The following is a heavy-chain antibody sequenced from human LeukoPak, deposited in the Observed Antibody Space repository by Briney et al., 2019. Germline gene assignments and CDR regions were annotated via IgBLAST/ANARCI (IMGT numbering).Heavy chain of an antibody. CDR2: ISAYSGNT. V-gene: IGHV1-18*01. Sequence: GASVKVSCKASGYTFTSYGISWVRQAPGQGLEWMGWISAYSGNTNYAQKLQGRVTMTTDTSTSTAYMELRSLRSDDTAVYYCARARPSQQLVPGDYYYGMDVWGQGTTVTVSS. J-gene: IGHJ6*02. CDR1: GYTFTSYG. CDR3: ARARPSQQLVPGDYYYGMDV. D-gene: IGHD6-13*01.